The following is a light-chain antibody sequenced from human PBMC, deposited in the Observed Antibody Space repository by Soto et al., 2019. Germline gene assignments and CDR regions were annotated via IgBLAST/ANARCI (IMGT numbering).Light chain of an antibody. J-gene: IGLJ1*01. CDR2: EVN. CDR3: SSFTTSDTYV. Sequence: VLTQPPSVSGSPGQSVTISCTGTSSDIGIYNRVSWYQQPPGAAPKLMICEVNNRPSGVPERFSGSKSGNTASLTIFGLQAEDEADYYCSSFTTSDTYVFGTGTKVTVL. CDR1: SSDIGIYNR. V-gene: IGLV2-18*02.